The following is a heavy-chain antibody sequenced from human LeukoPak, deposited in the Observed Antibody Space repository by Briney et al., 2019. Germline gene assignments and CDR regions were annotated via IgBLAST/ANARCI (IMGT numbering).Heavy chain of an antibody. CDR1: GFTFSSYA. J-gene: IGHJ4*02. V-gene: IGHV3-23*01. D-gene: IGHD2-2*01. Sequence: GGSLRLSCAASGFTFSSYAMSWVRQAPGKGLEWVSAISGSGGSTYYADSVKGRFTISRDNSKNTLYLQMNSLRAEDTAVYYCAKDLQSLGYTVVVPAALYFDYRGQGTLVTVSS. CDR2: ISGSGGST. CDR3: AKDLQSLGYTVVVPAALYFDY.